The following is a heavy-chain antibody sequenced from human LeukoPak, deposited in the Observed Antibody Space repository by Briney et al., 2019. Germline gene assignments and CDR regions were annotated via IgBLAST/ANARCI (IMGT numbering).Heavy chain of an antibody. Sequence: GGSLRLSCAASGFTVSSNYMSGVRQPPGRGLEWVSIIDSGDSTAYADSVKGRFTISRDTSKNTLFLQMNNLRAEDTAVYYCARGKYVTGNYYFDYWGQGSLVTVSS. D-gene: IGHD1-20*01. V-gene: IGHV3-53*03. CDR2: IDSGDST. CDR1: GFTVSSNY. CDR3: ARGKYVTGNYYFDY. J-gene: IGHJ4*02.